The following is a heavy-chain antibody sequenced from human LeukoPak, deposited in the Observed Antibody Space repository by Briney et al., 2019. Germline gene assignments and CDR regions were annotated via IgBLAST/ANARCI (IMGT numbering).Heavy chain of an antibody. Sequence: SETLSLTCAVYGGTFRGYFWSWIRQPPGKGLEWIGYIYYSGSTNYNPSLKSRVTISVDTSKNQFSLKLSSVTAADTAVYYCARDGYDSHFDYWGQGTLVTVSS. V-gene: IGHV4-59*12. CDR1: GGTFRGYF. CDR2: IYYSGST. CDR3: ARDGYDSHFDY. J-gene: IGHJ4*02. D-gene: IGHD3-22*01.